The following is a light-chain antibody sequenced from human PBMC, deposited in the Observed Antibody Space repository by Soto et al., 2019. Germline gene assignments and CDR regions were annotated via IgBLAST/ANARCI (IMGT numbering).Light chain of an antibody. CDR1: QSISSW. CDR2: KAS. V-gene: IGKV1-5*03. J-gene: IGKJ1*01. Sequence: DIQRTQSPSTLSASVGDRVTITCRASQSISSWLAWYQEKPGKAPNLLIYKASSLESGVPSRFSGSGSGTEFTLTISRLQPDDFATYECQQYNSYRWTFGQGTKVDIK. CDR3: QQYNSYRWT.